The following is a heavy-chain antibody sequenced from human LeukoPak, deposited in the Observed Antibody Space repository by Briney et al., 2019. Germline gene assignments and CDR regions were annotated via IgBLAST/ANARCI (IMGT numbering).Heavy chain of an antibody. CDR2: INPNSGDT. V-gene: IGHV1-2*06. CDR3: ARDYCSSTSCLFDY. D-gene: IGHD2-2*01. J-gene: IGHJ4*02. Sequence: ASVKVSCKASGYTFTGYHMPWVRQAPGQGLEWMGRINPNSGDTNYAQKFQGRVTMTRDTSISTAYVELSRLRSDDTAVYYCARDYCSSTSCLFDYWGQGTLVTVSS. CDR1: GYTFTGYH.